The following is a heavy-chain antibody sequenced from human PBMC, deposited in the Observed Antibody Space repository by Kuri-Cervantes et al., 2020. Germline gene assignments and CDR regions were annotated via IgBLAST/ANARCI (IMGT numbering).Heavy chain of an antibody. D-gene: IGHD4-11*01. Sequence: SVKVSCKASGGTFSSYAISRVRQAPGQGLEWMGGIIPVYDTANYAQTFQGRVAITADKSTSTAYMELSSLRSDDTAVYYCARSGPVYSNRLYYCYYMDVWGKGTTVTVSS. CDR3: ARSGPVYSNRLYYCYYMDV. V-gene: IGHV1-69*06. J-gene: IGHJ6*03. CDR1: GGTFSSYA. CDR2: IIPVYDTA.